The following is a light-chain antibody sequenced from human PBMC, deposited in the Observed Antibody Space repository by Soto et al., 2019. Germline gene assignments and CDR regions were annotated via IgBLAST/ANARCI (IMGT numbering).Light chain of an antibody. Sequence: QSVLTQSPSASGTPGQRVTISCSGSSSNIGSHTVNWYQQLPGTAPKLLIYSNNRRPSGVPDRFSGSKSGTSASLAISGLQSDDEADYYCAAWDDSLNVVFGGGTKVTVL. CDR2: SNN. V-gene: IGLV1-44*01. CDR1: SSNIGSHT. J-gene: IGLJ2*01. CDR3: AAWDDSLNVV.